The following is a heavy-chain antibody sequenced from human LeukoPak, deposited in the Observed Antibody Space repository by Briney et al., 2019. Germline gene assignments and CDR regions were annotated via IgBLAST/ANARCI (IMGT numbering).Heavy chain of an antibody. J-gene: IGHJ4*02. CDR2: ISAYNGNT. CDR3: AMNRLSVSHVDY. V-gene: IGHV1-18*01. CDR1: GYTFTSYG. D-gene: IGHD3-3*02. Sequence: ASVKVSCKASGYTFTSYGISWVRQAPGQGPEWMGWISAYNGNTNYAQKLQGRVTMTTDTSTSTAYTELRSLRSDDTAVYYCAMNRLSVSHVDYWGQGTLVTVSS.